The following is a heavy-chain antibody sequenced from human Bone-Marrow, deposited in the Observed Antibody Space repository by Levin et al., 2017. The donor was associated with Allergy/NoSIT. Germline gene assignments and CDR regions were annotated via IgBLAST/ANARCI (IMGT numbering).Heavy chain of an antibody. J-gene: IGHJ4*02. CDR2: ISFDGSDK. CDR3: ARVFVSYYFDY. CDR1: GFTFGSYG. D-gene: IGHD3-3*01. V-gene: IGHV3-30*03. Sequence: GGSLRLSCAASGFTFGSYGMHWVRQAPGSGLEWVAYISFDGSDKNYADSVKGRFTISRDRSKNTLSLQMNSLRAEDTAVYYCARVFVSYYFDYWGQGSLVAVSS.